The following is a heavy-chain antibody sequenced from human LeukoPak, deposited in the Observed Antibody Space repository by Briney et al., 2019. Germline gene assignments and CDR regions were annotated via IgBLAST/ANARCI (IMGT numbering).Heavy chain of an antibody. D-gene: IGHD3-10*01. V-gene: IGHV3-33*01. J-gene: IGHJ4*02. CDR1: GFTFSSYG. CDR2: IWYDGSNK. CDR3: AREGLTMVRGKGPFDY. Sequence: PGGSLRLSCAASGFTFSSYGMHWVRQAPGKGLEWVAVIWYDGSNKYYADSVKGRFTISRDNSKNTLYLQMNSLRAEDTAVYYCAREGLTMVRGKGPFDYWGQGTLVTVSS.